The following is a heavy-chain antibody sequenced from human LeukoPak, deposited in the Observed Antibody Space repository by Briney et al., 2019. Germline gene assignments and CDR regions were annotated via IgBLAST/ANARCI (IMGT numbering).Heavy chain of an antibody. V-gene: IGHV4-59*01. CDR1: GGSISSYY. CDR3: ARDSGYYDSSGYYVYYYYYYMDV. CDR2: IYYSGST. J-gene: IGHJ6*03. Sequence: SETLSLTCTVSGGSISSYYWSWIRQPPGKGLEWIGYIYYSGSTNYNPSLKSRVTISVDTSKNQFSLKLSSVAAADTAVYYCARDSGYYDSSGYYVYYYYYYMDVWGKGTTVIVSS. D-gene: IGHD3-22*01.